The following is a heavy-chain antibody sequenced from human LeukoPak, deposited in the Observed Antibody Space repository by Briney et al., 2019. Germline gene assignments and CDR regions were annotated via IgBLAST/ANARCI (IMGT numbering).Heavy chain of an antibody. D-gene: IGHD5-12*01. CDR3: AKDPTGDSGYGWGDY. Sequence: GGSLRLSCAASGFTFSSYAMSWVRQAPGKGLEWVSAISGSGGSTYYADSVKGRFTISRDNSKNTLYLQRNSLRAEDTAVYYCAKDPTGDSGYGWGDYWGQGTLVTVSS. J-gene: IGHJ4*02. CDR1: GFTFSSYA. V-gene: IGHV3-23*01. CDR2: ISGSGGST.